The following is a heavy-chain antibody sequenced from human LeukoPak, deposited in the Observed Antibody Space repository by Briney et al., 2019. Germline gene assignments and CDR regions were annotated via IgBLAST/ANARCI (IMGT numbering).Heavy chain of an antibody. V-gene: IGHV3-23*01. CDR1: GFTFSSYA. D-gene: IGHD3-9*01. J-gene: IGHJ4*02. CDR3: AKELYYDILTGYYPFDY. CDR2: ISGSGGST. Sequence: PGGSLRLSCAASGFTFSSYAMSWVRQAPGKGLEWVSAISGSGGSTYYADSVKGRFTISRDNSKNTLYLQMNSLRAEDTAVYYCAKELYYDILTGYYPFDYWGQGTLVTVSS.